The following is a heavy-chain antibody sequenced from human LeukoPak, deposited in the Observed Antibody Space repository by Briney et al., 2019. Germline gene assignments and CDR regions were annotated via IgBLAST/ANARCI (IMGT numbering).Heavy chain of an antibody. Sequence: EASVKVSCKASGYTFTSYGISWVRQAPGQGLEWMGWISAYNGNTNYAQKLQGRVTMTTDTSTSTAYMELRSLRSDDTAVYYCARVPEGLGVLLMNFDYWGQGTLVTVSS. D-gene: IGHD3-16*01. J-gene: IGHJ4*02. CDR1: GYTFTSYG. CDR2: ISAYNGNT. CDR3: ARVPEGLGVLLMNFDY. V-gene: IGHV1-18*01.